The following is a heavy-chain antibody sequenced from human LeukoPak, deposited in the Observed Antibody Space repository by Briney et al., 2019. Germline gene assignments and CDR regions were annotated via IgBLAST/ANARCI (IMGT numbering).Heavy chain of an antibody. J-gene: IGHJ6*03. Sequence: GGSLRLSCTASRFTFGDYSMSWVRQAPGKGLEWVGFIRSKAYGGTTEYAASVKGRFTISRGDSKSIAYLQMNSLKTEDTAVYYCASHCSSTSCYIGYYMDVWGKGTTVTVSS. CDR3: ASHCSSTSCYIGYYMDV. D-gene: IGHD2-2*02. CDR2: IRSKAYGGTT. V-gene: IGHV3-49*04. CDR1: RFTFGDYS.